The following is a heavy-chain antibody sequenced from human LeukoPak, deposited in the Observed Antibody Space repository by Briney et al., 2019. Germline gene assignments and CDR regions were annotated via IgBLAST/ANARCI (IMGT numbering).Heavy chain of an antibody. CDR2: MNPNSGNT. J-gene: IGHJ4*02. V-gene: IGHV1-8*02. D-gene: IGHD5-12*01. Sequence: GALVKVSCKASGYTFTDYYMHWVRQAPGQGLEWMGWMNPNSGNTGYAQKFQGRVTMTRNTSISTAYMELSSLRSEDTAVYYCARGSSGYDWGQGTLVTVSS. CDR1: GYTFTDYY. CDR3: ARGSSGYD.